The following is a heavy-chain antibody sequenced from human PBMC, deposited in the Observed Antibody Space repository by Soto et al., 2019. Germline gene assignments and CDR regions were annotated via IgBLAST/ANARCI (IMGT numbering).Heavy chain of an antibody. D-gene: IGHD2-15*01. CDR2: IYYSGST. V-gene: IGHV4-39*01. J-gene: IGHJ6*02. CDR1: GGSISSSSYY. CDR3: ARLLGDRYCSGGSCYSASFMDV. Sequence: QLQLQESGPGLVKPSETLSLTCTVSGGSISSSSYYWGWIHQPPGKGLEWIGSIYYSGSTYYNPSLKSRVTISVDTSKNQFSLKLSSVTAADTAVYYCARLLGDRYCSGGSCYSASFMDVWGQGTTVTVSS.